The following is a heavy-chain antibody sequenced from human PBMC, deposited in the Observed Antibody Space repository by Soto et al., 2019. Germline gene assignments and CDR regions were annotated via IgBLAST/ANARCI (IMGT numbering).Heavy chain of an antibody. Sequence: QVQLVQSGAEVKKPGSSVKVSCKASGDAFTNYIFDWVRQAPGQGLEWMGGIIPMFGTPKYAQTFQDRVTISEDVSTGTAYVELTSLRFDDTAVYYCARERDQPPVGLYFDSWGEGTRVTVSS. J-gene: IGHJ4*02. V-gene: IGHV1-69*01. CDR3: ARERDQPPVGLYFDS. D-gene: IGHD1-26*01. CDR1: GDAFTNYI. CDR2: IIPMFGTP.